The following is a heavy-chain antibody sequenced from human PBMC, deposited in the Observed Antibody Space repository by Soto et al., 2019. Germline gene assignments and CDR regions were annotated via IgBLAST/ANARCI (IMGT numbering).Heavy chain of an antibody. CDR2: IMPIFGSP. J-gene: IGHJ4*02. V-gene: IGHV1-69*13. CDR1: GGTFSRNT. Sequence: ASVKVSCKASGGTFSRNTISWVRQAPGQGLEWMGGIMPIFGSPTYAKKFQGRVTITADENTRTVYTELSRLRSEDTAVYYCARQFDSDTTGYYYAYWGQGTLVTVSS. D-gene: IGHD3-22*01. CDR3: ARQFDSDTTGYYYAY.